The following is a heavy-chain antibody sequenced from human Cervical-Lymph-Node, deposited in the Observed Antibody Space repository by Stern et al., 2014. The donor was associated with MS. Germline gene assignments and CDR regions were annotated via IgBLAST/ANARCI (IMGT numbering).Heavy chain of an antibody. V-gene: IGHV1-2*04. J-gene: IGHJ4*02. CDR2: INPNTGVT. Sequence: VQLVQSGAEVKKPGASVKVSCTASGYTFTGFFLHWVRQAPGQGLEWVGWINPNTGVTKSAQKFQGWVTLTRDTSINTAYMELNRLKSDDTAVFYCARGYPFFDNWGQGTLVTVSS. CDR1: GYTFTGFF. CDR3: ARGYPFFDN. D-gene: IGHD2-15*01.